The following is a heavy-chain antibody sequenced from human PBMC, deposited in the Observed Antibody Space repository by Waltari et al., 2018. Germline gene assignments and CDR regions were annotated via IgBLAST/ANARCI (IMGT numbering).Heavy chain of an antibody. J-gene: IGHJ3*01. Sequence: GWFTQPPGNGLEWTGTISDSGAIYNNPSLKSRLTISVDTSKNQFSLKLSSVTAADTALYYCATYVGASVGTAAFDVWGQGTMVTVSS. CDR2: ISDSGAI. D-gene: IGHD3-16*01. CDR3: ATYVGASVGTAAFDV. V-gene: IGHV4-39*01.